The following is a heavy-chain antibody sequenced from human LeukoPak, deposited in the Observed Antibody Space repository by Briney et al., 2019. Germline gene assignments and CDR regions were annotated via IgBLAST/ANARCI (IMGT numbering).Heavy chain of an antibody. D-gene: IGHD5-18*01. CDR1: GFTFSTFG. Sequence: GRSLRLSCAASGFTFSTFGMHWVRQAPGKGLEWVAVIWNDGSNKYYADSVKGRFTISRDNSKNTLYLQMNSLRAEDTAVYNCARGSGYSYGYGFDNWGQGTLVTVSS. J-gene: IGHJ4*02. CDR2: IWNDGSNK. CDR3: ARGSGYSYGYGFDN. V-gene: IGHV3-33*01.